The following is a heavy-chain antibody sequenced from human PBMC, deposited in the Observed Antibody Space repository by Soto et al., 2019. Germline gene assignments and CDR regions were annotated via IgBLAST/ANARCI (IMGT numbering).Heavy chain of an antibody. V-gene: IGHV1-58*01. J-gene: IGHJ4*02. CDR1: GFTFTISA. D-gene: IGHD3-22*01. Sequence: SVKVSCKASGFTFTISAVQGVRQARGQRLEWIGWIVVGSGNTNYAQKFQERVTITRDMSTSTAYMELSSLRSEDTAVYYCAADSSAPNHYDNYWGQGTLVTVSS. CDR3: AADSSAPNHYDNY. CDR2: IVVGSGNT.